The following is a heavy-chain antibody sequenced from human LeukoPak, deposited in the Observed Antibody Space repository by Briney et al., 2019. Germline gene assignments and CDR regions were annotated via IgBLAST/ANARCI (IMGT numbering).Heavy chain of an antibody. CDR2: IIGSGTEM. CDR1: GFTFNSYS. V-gene: IGHV3-21*06. J-gene: IGHJ3*01. D-gene: IGHD1-26*01. Sequence: PGGSLRLSCGGSGFTFNSYSMNWVRQAPGKGLEWVASIIGSGTEMFYADSLKGRFTISRDNSKNSLYLQMNSLRVEDTGVYYCAKVQSDIVGAVFFAFDVWGQGTMASVSS. CDR3: AKVQSDIVGAVFFAFDV.